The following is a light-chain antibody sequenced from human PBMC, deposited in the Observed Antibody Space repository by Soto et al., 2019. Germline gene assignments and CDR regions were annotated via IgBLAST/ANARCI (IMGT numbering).Light chain of an antibody. V-gene: IGKV3-20*01. CDR3: QQYGSSPTT. CDR2: GAS. J-gene: IGKJ5*01. Sequence: EIVMTQSPATLSVSPGERATLSCWASQSVINNLAWYQQKPGQAPRLLIYGASSRATGIPDRFSGSGSGTDFTLTISRLEPEDFAVYYCQQYGSSPTTFGQGTRLEIK. CDR1: QSVINN.